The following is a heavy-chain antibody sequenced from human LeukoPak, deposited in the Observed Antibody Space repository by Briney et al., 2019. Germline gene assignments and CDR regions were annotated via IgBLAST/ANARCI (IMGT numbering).Heavy chain of an antibody. D-gene: IGHD5-24*01. CDR3: VRSATIAVFRYGMDV. CDR1: GGSITSLY. Sequence: SETLSLTCSVSGGSITSLYWSWVRQPPGKRLEYVGYVHQTGVTNYNPSLRGRVTVSMDTSKNQFSLKLNSVTAADTAVYYCVRSATIAVFRYGMDVWGQGTTVTVSS. J-gene: IGHJ6*02. CDR2: VHQTGVT. V-gene: IGHV4-59*11.